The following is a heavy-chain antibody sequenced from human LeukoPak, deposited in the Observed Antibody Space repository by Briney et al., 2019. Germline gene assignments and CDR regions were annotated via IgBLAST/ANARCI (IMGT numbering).Heavy chain of an antibody. CDR2: IRGRAYGGTT. V-gene: IGHV3-49*04. Sequence: PGGSLRLSCTVSGFTFEDFAMTWVRHAPGKGLEWVGFIRGRAYGGTTDYAASVKGRFTISIDDSKNIAFLQMNSLKTEDTAIYFCSRDSHGDDVYDYWGQGTLVTVSS. CDR1: GFTFEDFA. CDR3: SRDSHGDDVYDY. J-gene: IGHJ4*02. D-gene: IGHD1-1*01.